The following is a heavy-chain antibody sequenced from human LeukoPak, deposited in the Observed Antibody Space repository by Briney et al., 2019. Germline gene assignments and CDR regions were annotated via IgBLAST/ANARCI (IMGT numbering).Heavy chain of an antibody. CDR2: IYYSGST. V-gene: IGHV4-39*07. Sequence: PSETLSLTCTVSGGSISSSSYYWGWIRQPPGKGLEWIGSIYYSGSTYYNPSLKSRVTISVDTSKNQFSLKLSSVTAADTAVYYCARMTTVTLFDYWGQGTLVTVSS. J-gene: IGHJ4*02. CDR1: GGSISSSSYY. CDR3: ARMTTVTLFDY. D-gene: IGHD4-17*01.